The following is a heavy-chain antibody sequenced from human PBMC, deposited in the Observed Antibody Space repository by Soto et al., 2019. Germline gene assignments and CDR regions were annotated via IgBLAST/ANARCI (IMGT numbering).Heavy chain of an antibody. J-gene: IGHJ6*02. CDR3: ARERNWELRSFGYYYYYGMDV. CDR1: GGSFSGYY. CDR2: INHSGST. V-gene: IGHV4-34*01. Sequence: PSETLSRTCAVYGGSFSGYYWSWIRQPPGKGLEWIGEINHSGSTNYNPSLKSRVTISVDTSKNQFSLKLSSVTAADTAVYYCARERNWELRSFGYYYYYGMDVWGQGTTVTVSS. D-gene: IGHD1-7*01.